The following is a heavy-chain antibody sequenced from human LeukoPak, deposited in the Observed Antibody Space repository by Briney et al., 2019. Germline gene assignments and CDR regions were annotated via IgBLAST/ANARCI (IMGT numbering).Heavy chain of an antibody. J-gene: IGHJ4*02. CDR1: GYTFTSYG. Sequence: ASVKVSCKASGYTFTSYGISWVRQAPGQGLEWMGWINPYNGNTNYAQKLQGRVTMTTDTSTSTAYMELRSLRSDDTAVYYCARVAAADYFDYWGQGTLVTVSS. V-gene: IGHV1-18*01. CDR2: INPYNGNT. D-gene: IGHD6-13*01. CDR3: ARVAAADYFDY.